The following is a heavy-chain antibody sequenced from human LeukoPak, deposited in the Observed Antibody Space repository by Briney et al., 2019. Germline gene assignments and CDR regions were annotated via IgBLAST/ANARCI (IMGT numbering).Heavy chain of an antibody. J-gene: IGHJ4*02. CDR2: IYFSGST. CDR1: GGSISSSY. CDR3: AHTSSWQYFDY. Sequence: PSETLSLTCTVSGGSISSSYWSWIRQPPGKGLAWIGYIYFSGSTNYNPSLKSRVTMSVDTSKNQFSLKLSSVTAADTAIYYCAHTSSWQYFDYWGQGTQVTVSS. V-gene: IGHV4-59*01. D-gene: IGHD6-13*01.